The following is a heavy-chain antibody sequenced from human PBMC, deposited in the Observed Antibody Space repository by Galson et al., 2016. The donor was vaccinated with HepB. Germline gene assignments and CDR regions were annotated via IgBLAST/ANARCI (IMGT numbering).Heavy chain of an antibody. CDR2: ISSRSTYI. J-gene: IGHJ5*02. D-gene: IGHD3-16*01. CDR1: GFTFSTQS. CDR3: AREKGGSIMASHWFQP. Sequence: SLRLSCAASGFTFSTQSMNWVRQTPGKGLEWVSSISSRSTYIHYADSSDGRFPIYRDNAKNLLYLQMNSLRAEDTAVYYCAREKGGSIMASHWFQPWGQGTLVTVSS. V-gene: IGHV3-21*01.